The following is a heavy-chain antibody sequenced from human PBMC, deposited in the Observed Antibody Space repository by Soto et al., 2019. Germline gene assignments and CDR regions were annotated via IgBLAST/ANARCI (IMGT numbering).Heavy chain of an antibody. CDR3: ARVPIVPAAIPYYYYYYGMDV. Sequence: PSETLSLTCTVSGGSISTYYWSWIRQHPGKGLEWIGYIYYSGSTYYNPSLKSRVTISVDTSKNQFSLKLSSVTAADTAVYYCARVPIVPAAIPYYYYYYGMDVWGQGTTVTVSS. J-gene: IGHJ6*02. V-gene: IGHV4-59*06. CDR2: IYYSGST. D-gene: IGHD2-2*02. CDR1: GGSISTYY.